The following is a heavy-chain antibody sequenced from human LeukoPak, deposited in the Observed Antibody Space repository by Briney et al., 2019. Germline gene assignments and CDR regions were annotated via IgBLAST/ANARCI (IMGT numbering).Heavy chain of an antibody. V-gene: IGHV3-48*03. CDR1: GFTFSSYE. Sequence: GGSLRLSCAASGFTFSSYEMNWVRQAPGKGLEWVSYISSSGSTIYYADSVKGRFTISRDNSKNTLYLQMNSLRAEDTAIYYCAKSGGVRFDPWGQGTLVTVSS. J-gene: IGHJ5*02. D-gene: IGHD3-16*01. CDR2: ISSSGSTI. CDR3: AKSGGVRFDP.